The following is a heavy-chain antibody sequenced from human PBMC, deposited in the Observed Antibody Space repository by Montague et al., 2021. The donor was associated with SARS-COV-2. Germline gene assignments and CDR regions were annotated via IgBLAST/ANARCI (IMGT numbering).Heavy chain of an antibody. CDR1: GFTFSSYS. V-gene: IGHV3-21*01. D-gene: IGHD6-13*01. J-gene: IGHJ4*02. CDR2: ISSSSSYI. Sequence: SLRLSCAASGFTFSSYSLNWVRQAPGKGLEWVSSISSSSSYIYYADSVKGRFTISRDNAKNSLYLQMNSLRAEDTAVYYCARDRGSWYFDYWGQGTLVTVSS. CDR3: ARDRGSWYFDY.